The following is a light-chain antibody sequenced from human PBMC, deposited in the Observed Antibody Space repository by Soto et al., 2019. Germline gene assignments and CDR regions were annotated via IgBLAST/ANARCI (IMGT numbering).Light chain of an antibody. J-gene: IGKJ1*01. CDR2: RAS. CDR3: QQYQNLWT. Sequence: IGMTQSPATLSVSPGERATLSCRASKTIYSNVAWYQQRPGQPPRLLIYRASSRATGIPARFSGSGSGTGFTLTINSLQSEYFAVYYCQQYQNLWTFGQGTKMDIK. CDR1: KTIYSN. V-gene: IGKV3-15*01.